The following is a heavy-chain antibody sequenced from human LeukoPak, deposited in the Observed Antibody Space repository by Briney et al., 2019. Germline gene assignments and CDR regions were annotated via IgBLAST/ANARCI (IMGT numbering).Heavy chain of an antibody. D-gene: IGHD5-24*01. V-gene: IGHV3-53*01. Sequence: GGSLRLSCAAPGFTVSSNYMSWVRQAPGKGLEWVSVIYSGGSTYCADSVKGRFTISRDNSKNTLYLQMNSLRAEDTAVYYCARRDGYNSQVDYWGQGTLVTVSS. CDR3: ARRDGYNSQVDY. CDR1: GFTVSSNY. CDR2: IYSGGST. J-gene: IGHJ4*02.